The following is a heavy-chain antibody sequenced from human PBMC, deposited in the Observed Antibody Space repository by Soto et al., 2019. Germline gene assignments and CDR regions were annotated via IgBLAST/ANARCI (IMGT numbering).Heavy chain of an antibody. CDR1: GFTFSSYW. J-gene: IGHJ6*02. D-gene: IGHD2-8*01. Sequence: PGGSLRLSCAASGFTFSSYWMHWVRQAPGKGLVWVSRINSDGSSTSYADSVKGRFTISRDNAKNTLYLQMNSLRAEDTAVYYCASGPVYAISYYYYGMDVWGQGTTVTVS. CDR3: ASGPVYAISYYYYGMDV. V-gene: IGHV3-74*01. CDR2: INSDGSST.